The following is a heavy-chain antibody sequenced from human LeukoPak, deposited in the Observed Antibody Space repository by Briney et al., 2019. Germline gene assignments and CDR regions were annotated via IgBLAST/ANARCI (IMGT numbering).Heavy chain of an antibody. V-gene: IGHV3-7*01. J-gene: IGHJ4*02. D-gene: IGHD1-26*01. CDR1: GFTFSSYW. CDR3: ARVLGATILGPFDY. Sequence: GGSLRLSCAASGFTFSSYWMSWVRQAPGKGLEWVANIKQDGSEKYYVDSVKGRFTISRDNAKNSLYLQMNSLRAEDTAVYYCARVLGATILGPFDYWGQGTLVTVSS. CDR2: IKQDGSEK.